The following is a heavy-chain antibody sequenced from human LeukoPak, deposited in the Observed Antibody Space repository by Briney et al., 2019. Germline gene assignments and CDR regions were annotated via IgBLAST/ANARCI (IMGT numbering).Heavy chain of an antibody. CDR1: GFTFSSYA. J-gene: IGHJ4*02. Sequence: GGSLRLSCAASGFTFSSYAMGWVRQAPGKGLEWVSAISGSGGSTFYSDSVKGRFTISRDYSKNTLYLQMNSLRADDTAVYYCARDSNGPAFWGQGTLVTVSS. CDR3: ARDSNGPAF. CDR2: ISGSGGST. V-gene: IGHV3-23*01. D-gene: IGHD6-19*01.